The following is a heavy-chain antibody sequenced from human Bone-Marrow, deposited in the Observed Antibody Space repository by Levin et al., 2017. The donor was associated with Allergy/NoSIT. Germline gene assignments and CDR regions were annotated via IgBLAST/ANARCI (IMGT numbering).Heavy chain of an antibody. Sequence: SLRLSCAASGFTFDDYAMHWVRQAPGKGLEWVSGISWNSGSIGYADSVKGRFTISRDNAKNSLYLQMNSLRAEDTALYYCAKDRGGEGDYPSLGSYGMDVWGQGTTVTVSS. D-gene: IGHD4-17*01. V-gene: IGHV3-9*01. CDR2: ISWNSGSI. J-gene: IGHJ6*02. CDR3: AKDRGGEGDYPSLGSYGMDV. CDR1: GFTFDDYA.